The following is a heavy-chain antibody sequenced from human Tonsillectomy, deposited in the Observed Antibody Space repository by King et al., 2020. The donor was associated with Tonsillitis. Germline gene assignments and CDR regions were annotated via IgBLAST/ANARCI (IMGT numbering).Heavy chain of an antibody. J-gene: IGHJ4*02. CDR3: ARGGVITMTNLDWDY. CDR1: GFTFSSYA. Sequence: VQLVESGGGLVQPGGSLRLSCAASGFTFSSYAMSWVRQAPGKGLEWVSSISASGGSTYHADSVKGRFTISRDNSNNILYLQMDSLRAGDTALYYCARGGVITMTNLDWDYWGQGTLAT. V-gene: IGHV3-23*04. CDR2: ISASGGST. D-gene: IGHD3-22*01.